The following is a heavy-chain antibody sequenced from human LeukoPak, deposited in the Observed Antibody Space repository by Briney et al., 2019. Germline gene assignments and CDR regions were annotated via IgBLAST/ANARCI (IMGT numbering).Heavy chain of an antibody. J-gene: IGHJ4*02. CDR3: ARDTPRDYDFWSGYSGGFDY. CDR2: IKQDGSEK. D-gene: IGHD3-3*01. V-gene: IGHV3-7*01. CDR1: GFTFSSYW. Sequence: PGGSLRLSCAASGFTFSSYWMSWVRQAPGKGLEWVANIKQDGSEKYYVDSVKGRFTISRDNAKNSLYLQMNSLRAEDTAVYYCARDTPRDYDFWSGYSGGFDYWGQGTLVTVSS.